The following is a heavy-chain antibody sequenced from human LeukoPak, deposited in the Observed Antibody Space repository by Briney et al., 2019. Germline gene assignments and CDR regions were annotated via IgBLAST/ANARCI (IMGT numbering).Heavy chain of an antibody. D-gene: IGHD2-15*01. CDR1: GGTFSSYA. V-gene: IGHV1-69*05. CDR3: VRELVAATLSWFDP. CDR2: IIPIFGTA. Sequence: SVKVSCKASGGTFSSYAISWVRQAPGQGLEWMGGIIPIFGTANYAQKFQGRVTITTDESTSTAYMELSSLRSEDTAVYYCVRELVAATLSWFDPWGQGTLVTVSS. J-gene: IGHJ5*02.